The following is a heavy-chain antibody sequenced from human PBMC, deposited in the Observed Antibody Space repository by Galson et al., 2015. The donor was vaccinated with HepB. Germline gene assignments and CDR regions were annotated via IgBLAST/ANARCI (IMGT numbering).Heavy chain of an antibody. D-gene: IGHD4-23*01. J-gene: IGHJ3*02. Sequence: ETLSLTCAVYGGSFSGYYWSWIRQPPGKGLEWIGEINHSGSTNYNPSLKSRVTISVDTSKNQFSLKLSSVTAADTAVYYCARAHYGGNSDRAFDIWGQGTMVTVSS. V-gene: IGHV4-34*01. CDR2: INHSGST. CDR3: ARAHYGGNSDRAFDI. CDR1: GGSFSGYY.